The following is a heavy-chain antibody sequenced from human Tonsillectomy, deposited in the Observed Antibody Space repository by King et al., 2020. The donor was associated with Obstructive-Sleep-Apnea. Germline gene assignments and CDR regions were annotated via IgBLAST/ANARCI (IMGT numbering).Heavy chain of an antibody. CDR2: ISFDSGYI. CDR1: GFTFSDYS. Sequence: VQLVESGGGLVNPGGSLRLSCAASGFTFSDYSVMWVRQAPGKGLEWVSSISFDSGYIYYVDSVKGRFTISRDNAKNSLFLQMNSLRAEDTAIYYCAKYYFYGVDVWGQGTTVTVSS. J-gene: IGHJ6*02. CDR3: AKYYFYGVDV. V-gene: IGHV3-21*01. D-gene: IGHD2/OR15-2a*01.